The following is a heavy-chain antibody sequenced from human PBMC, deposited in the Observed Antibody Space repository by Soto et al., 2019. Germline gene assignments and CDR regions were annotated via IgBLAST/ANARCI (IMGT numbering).Heavy chain of an antibody. CDR2: ISSSSSYI. Sequence: EVQLVESGGGLVKPGGSLRLSCAASGFTFSSYSMNWVRQAPGKGLEWVSSISSSSSYIYYADSVKGRFTISRDNAKNSLYLQMNSLRAEDTAVYYCVTIPSAVTTVVTPVGANYWGQGTLVTVSS. J-gene: IGHJ4*02. D-gene: IGHD4-17*01. V-gene: IGHV3-21*01. CDR1: GFTFSSYS. CDR3: VTIPSAVTTVVTPVGANY.